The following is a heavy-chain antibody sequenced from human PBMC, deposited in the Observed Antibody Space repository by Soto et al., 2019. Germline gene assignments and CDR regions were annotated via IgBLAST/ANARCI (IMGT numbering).Heavy chain of an antibody. CDR2: VSTSIRST. CDR3: ARDSGAALYGEDALDI. D-gene: IGHD3-10*01. CDR1: GYSFSGYD. Sequence: QGKLVQSGPEVKKPGAPVKVSCTASGYSFSGYDITWVRQAPGQGLEWLGWVSTSIRSTMSAEKLQGRLTMTTDTSTTTVYMELRGLTSDATAVYYCARDSGAALYGEDALDIWGQGTMVSVSS. J-gene: IGHJ3*02. V-gene: IGHV1-18*04.